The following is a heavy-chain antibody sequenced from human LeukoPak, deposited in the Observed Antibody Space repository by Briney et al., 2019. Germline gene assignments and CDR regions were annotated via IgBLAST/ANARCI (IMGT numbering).Heavy chain of an antibody. D-gene: IGHD6-19*01. J-gene: IGHJ4*02. CDR3: ARVSQHSTGCLDY. V-gene: IGHV3-64*01. Sequence: GGSLRLSCAGSGFIFSNYAMHWVRQAPGKGLEYVSAISSNGGSTYYVNSVKGRFTISRDNSKNTLYLQMGSLRPEDMAVYYCARVSQHSTGCLDYWGQGTLVTVPS. CDR1: GFIFSNYA. CDR2: ISSNGGST.